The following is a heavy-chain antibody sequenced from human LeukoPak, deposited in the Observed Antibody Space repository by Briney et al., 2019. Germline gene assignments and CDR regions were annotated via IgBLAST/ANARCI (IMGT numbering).Heavy chain of an antibody. CDR1: GFTFSSYG. CDR2: IRYDGSNK. Sequence: GGSLRLSCAASGFTFSSYGMHWVRQAPGKGLEWVAFIRYDGSNKYYADSVKGRFTISRDNSKNTLYLQMNSLRAEDTAVYYCAKDKGEAHLQFLEWLSMSYFDYWGQGTLVTVSS. CDR3: AKDKGEAHLQFLEWLSMSYFDY. J-gene: IGHJ4*02. V-gene: IGHV3-30*02. D-gene: IGHD3-3*01.